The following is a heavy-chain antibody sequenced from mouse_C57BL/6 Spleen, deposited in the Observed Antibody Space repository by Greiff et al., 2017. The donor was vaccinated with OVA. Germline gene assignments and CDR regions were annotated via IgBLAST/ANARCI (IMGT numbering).Heavy chain of an antibody. Sequence: VQLQQSGAELVRPGTSVKVSCKASGYAFTNYLIEWVKQRPGQGLEWIGVINPGSGGTNYNEKFKGKATLTADKSSSTAYMQLSSLTSEDSAVYFCARIDRSSYYYFDYWGQGTTLTVSS. D-gene: IGHD1-1*01. CDR1: GYAFTNYL. CDR2: INPGSGGT. CDR3: ARIDRSSYYYFDY. J-gene: IGHJ2*01. V-gene: IGHV1-54*01.